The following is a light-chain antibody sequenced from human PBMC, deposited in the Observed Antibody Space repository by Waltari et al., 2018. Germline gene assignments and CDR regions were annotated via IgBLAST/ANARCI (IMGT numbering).Light chain of an antibody. CDR1: TSNIGNNY. J-gene: IGLJ2*01. Sequence: QSVLTQPPSVSAAPGQKVTISCSGSTSNIGNNYVSWYQQFPGAAPKVLIYGNDKPATGIPDRFSGSKSGTSATLDITGLQTGDEADYYCGTWDNTLSAVFGGGTKVTVL. V-gene: IGLV1-51*02. CDR2: GND. CDR3: GTWDNTLSAV.